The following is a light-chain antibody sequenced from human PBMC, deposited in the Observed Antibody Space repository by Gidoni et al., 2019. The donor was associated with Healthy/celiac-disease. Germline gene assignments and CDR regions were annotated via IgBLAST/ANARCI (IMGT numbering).Light chain of an antibody. CDR2: QDS. CDR3: QAWDSSTARVV. Sequence: SYELTQPPSVSVSPGQTASITCSGAKLGDKYPFWYQQKPGQSPVLVIYQDSKRPSGIPERFSGSNSGNTATLTISGTQAMDEADYYCQAWDSSTARVVFGGGTKLTVL. V-gene: IGLV3-1*01. CDR1: KLGDKY. J-gene: IGLJ2*01.